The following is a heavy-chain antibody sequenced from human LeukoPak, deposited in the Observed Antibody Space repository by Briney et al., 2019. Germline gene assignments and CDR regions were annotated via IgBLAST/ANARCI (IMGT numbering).Heavy chain of an antibody. V-gene: IGHV3-74*01. CDR3: ARVPDYGDSG. CDR2: VSSGGYTT. J-gene: IGHJ4*02. Sequence: GRSLRLSCAASGFTFSGDWMHWVRQAPGKGLVWVSHVSSGGYTTRYADSVKGRFTISRDNTKNTLYLQMNSLRAEDTAVYYCARVPDYGDSGWGQGALVTVSS. D-gene: IGHD4-17*01. CDR1: GFTFSGDW.